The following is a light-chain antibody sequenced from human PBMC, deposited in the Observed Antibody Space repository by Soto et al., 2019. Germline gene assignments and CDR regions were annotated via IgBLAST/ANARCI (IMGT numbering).Light chain of an antibody. Sequence: EIVLTQSPGTLSLSPGERATLSCRASQSVSSSYLAWYQQKPVQAPRLLIYGASSRATGIPDRFSGSGSGTDFTLTIIRLEPEDFAVYYCQQYGRSPPYTFGQGTKQEIK. J-gene: IGKJ2*01. CDR2: GAS. CDR1: QSVSSSY. CDR3: QQYGRSPPYT. V-gene: IGKV3-20*01.